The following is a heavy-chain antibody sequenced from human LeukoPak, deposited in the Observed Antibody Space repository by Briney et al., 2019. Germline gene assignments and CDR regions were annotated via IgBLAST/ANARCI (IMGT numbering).Heavy chain of an antibody. Sequence: GGSLRLSCAASGFTVSSNYMSWVRQAPGKGLEWVSVIYSAGSTYYADSVKGRFTISRDNSKNTLFLQMNSLRAEDTAVYYCARHIFGVVIYFDYWGQGTLVTVSS. CDR1: GFTVSSNY. D-gene: IGHD3-3*01. J-gene: IGHJ4*02. V-gene: IGHV3-53*01. CDR3: ARHIFGVVIYFDY. CDR2: IYSAGST.